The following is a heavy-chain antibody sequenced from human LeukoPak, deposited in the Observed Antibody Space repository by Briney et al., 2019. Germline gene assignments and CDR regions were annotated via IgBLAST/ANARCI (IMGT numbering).Heavy chain of an antibody. J-gene: IGHJ4*02. CDR2: INPSGDTT. CDR1: GGTFSSYV. V-gene: IGHV1-46*01. Sequence: ASVKVSCKASGGTFSSYVITWVRQAPGQGLEWMGVINPSGDTTSYAQKFQGRVTMTRDTSTSTVYMELSSLRSEDTSMYYCARSSSWPHFDYWGQGTLVTVSS. CDR3: ARSSSWPHFDY. D-gene: IGHD6-13*01.